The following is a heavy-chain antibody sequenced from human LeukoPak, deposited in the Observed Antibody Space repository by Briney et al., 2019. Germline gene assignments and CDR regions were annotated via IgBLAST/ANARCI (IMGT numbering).Heavy chain of an antibody. CDR2: MNPSGGTT. Sequence: GASVKVSCTASGYTFTNYYMHWVRQAPGQGLEWMGIMNPSGGTTTYAQKFQGRVTMTRDMSTSTVYTELSSLRSEATAVYYCARDNPDSYDSSGYSWFDPWGQGTLVTVSS. D-gene: IGHD3-22*01. CDR3: ARDNPDSYDSSGYSWFDP. CDR1: GYTFTNYY. V-gene: IGHV1-46*01. J-gene: IGHJ5*02.